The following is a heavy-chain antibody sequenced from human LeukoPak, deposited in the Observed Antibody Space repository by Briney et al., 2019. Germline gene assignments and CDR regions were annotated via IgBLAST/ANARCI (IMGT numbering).Heavy chain of an antibody. V-gene: IGHV4-61*02. Sequence: PSETLSLTCTVSGGSISSGSYYWSWIRQPAGKGLEWIGRIYTSGSTNYNPSLKSRVTMSVDTSKNQFSLKLSSVTAADTAVYYCARAGYYYDSSGYSPPDYWGQGTLVTVSS. J-gene: IGHJ4*02. CDR3: ARAGYYYDSSGYSPPDY. D-gene: IGHD3-22*01. CDR1: GGSISSGSYY. CDR2: IYTSGST.